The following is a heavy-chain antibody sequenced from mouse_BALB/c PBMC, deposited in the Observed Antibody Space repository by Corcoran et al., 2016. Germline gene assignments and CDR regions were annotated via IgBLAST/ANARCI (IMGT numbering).Heavy chain of an antibody. CDR1: GYTFSSYW. J-gene: IGHJ1*01. CDR3: ARWDWCFDV. CDR2: ILPGSGST. Sequence: QVQLQQSGAELMKPGASVKISCKATGYTFSSYWIEWVKQRPGHGLEWIGEILPGSGSTNYNEKFKGKATFTADTSSNTAYLQLSSLTSEDTAVYYCARWDWCFDVWGAGTTVTVSS. V-gene: IGHV1-9*01.